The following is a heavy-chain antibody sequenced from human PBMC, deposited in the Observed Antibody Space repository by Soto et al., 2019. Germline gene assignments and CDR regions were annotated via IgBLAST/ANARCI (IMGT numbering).Heavy chain of an antibody. CDR1: GGSVSSSTYY. Sequence: QLQFQESGPGLVRPSETLSLTCTVSGGSVSSSTYYWTWIRQPPGKGLEWIGTMYSSGSIYYNPSLKSRVTISVDRSQNQFYLKVRSVTAADTAVYYCTRRITIFGVDPGLDYWGQGTLVTVS. CDR3: TRRITIFGVDPGLDY. CDR2: MYSSGSI. D-gene: IGHD3-3*01. J-gene: IGHJ4*02. V-gene: IGHV4-39*01.